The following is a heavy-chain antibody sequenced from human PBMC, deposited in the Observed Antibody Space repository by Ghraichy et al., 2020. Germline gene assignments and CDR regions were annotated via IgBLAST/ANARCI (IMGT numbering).Heavy chain of an antibody. V-gene: IGHV4-39*01. D-gene: IGHD5-18*01. CDR1: GGSISSSSYY. J-gene: IGHJ4*02. CDR3: ARRGGDTAMVNYFDY. Sequence: TLSLTCTVSGGSISSSSYYWGWIRQPPGKGLEWIGSIYYSGSTYYNPSLKSRVTISVDTSKNQFSLKLSSVTAADTAVYYCARRGGDTAMVNYFDYWGQGTLVTVSS. CDR2: IYYSGST.